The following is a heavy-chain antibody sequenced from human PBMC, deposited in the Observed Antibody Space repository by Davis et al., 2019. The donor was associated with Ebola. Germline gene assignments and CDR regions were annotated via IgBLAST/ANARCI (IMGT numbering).Heavy chain of an antibody. CDR2: ISWNSGSI. Sequence: SLKISCAASGFTFDDYAMHWVRQAPGKGLEWVSGISWNSGSIGYADSVKGRFTISRDNAKNSLYLQMNSLRAEDTAVYYCARDRDDFWSGYYTYYFDYWGQGTLVTVSS. V-gene: IGHV3-9*01. D-gene: IGHD3-3*01. CDR3: ARDRDDFWSGYYTYYFDY. CDR1: GFTFDDYA. J-gene: IGHJ4*02.